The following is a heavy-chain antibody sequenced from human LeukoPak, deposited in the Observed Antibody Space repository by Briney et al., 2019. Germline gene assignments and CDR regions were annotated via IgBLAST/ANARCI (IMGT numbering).Heavy chain of an antibody. D-gene: IGHD1-26*01. CDR3: ARVDDVGATQRSFDY. CDR1: GFTFSSYG. Sequence: GGSLRLSCAASGFTFSSYGMHWVRQAPGKGLEWVAVIWYDGSNKYYADSVKGRFTISRDSSKNTLYLQMNSLRAEDTAVYYCARVDDVGATQRSFDYWGQGTLVTVSS. CDR2: IWYDGSNK. J-gene: IGHJ4*02. V-gene: IGHV3-33*01.